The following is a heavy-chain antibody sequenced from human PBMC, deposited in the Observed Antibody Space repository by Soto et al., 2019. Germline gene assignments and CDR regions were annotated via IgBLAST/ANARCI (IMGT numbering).Heavy chain of an antibody. D-gene: IGHD1-26*01. CDR2: IKQDGSEK. CDR3: ARERRRYSGSCPCFDY. CDR1: GFTFSSYW. J-gene: IGHJ4*02. Sequence: PGGSLRLSCAASGFTFSSYWMSWVRQAPGKGLEWVANIKQDGSEKYYVDSVKGRFTISRDNAKNSLYLQMNSLRAEDTAVYYCARERRRYSGSCPCFDYWGQGTLVTVSS. V-gene: IGHV3-7*01.